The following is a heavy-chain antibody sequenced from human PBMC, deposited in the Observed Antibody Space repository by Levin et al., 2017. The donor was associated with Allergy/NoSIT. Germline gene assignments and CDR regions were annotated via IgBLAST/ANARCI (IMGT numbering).Heavy chain of an antibody. D-gene: IGHD3-22*01. J-gene: IGHJ4*02. CDR3: ARANPYYYDSSGQLDY. V-gene: IGHV3-33*01. Sequence: GGSLRLSCAASGFTFSSYGMHWVRQAPGKGLEWVAVIWYDGSNKYYADSVKGRFTISRDNSKNTLYLQMNSLRAEDTAVYYCARANPYYYDSSGQLDYWGQGTLVTVSS. CDR1: GFTFSSYG. CDR2: IWYDGSNK.